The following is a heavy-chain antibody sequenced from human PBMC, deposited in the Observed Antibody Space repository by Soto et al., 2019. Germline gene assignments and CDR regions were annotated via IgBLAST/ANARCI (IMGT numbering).Heavy chain of an antibody. CDR3: VRGGGGGLFEH. CDR2: FRTGADDGTT. V-gene: IGHV3-23*01. Sequence: GGSLRLSCAASGFTFSSYSMSWVRQAPGKGLEWVSGFRTGADDGTTYYADSVKGRFTISRDISKNTLFLQMNSLGVDDTAVYSCVRGGGGGLFEHWGQGVLVTVSS. D-gene: IGHD2-21*01. CDR1: GFTFSSYS. J-gene: IGHJ4*02.